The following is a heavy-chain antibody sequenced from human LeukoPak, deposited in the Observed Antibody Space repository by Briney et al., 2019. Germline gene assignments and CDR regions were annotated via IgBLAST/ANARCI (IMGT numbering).Heavy chain of an antibody. CDR2: INHSGVT. D-gene: IGHD3-10*01. CDR1: AESFSTYY. V-gene: IGHV4-34*01. J-gene: IGHJ4*02. Sequence: SETLPLTCAVYAESFSTYYWSWIRQPPGKGLEWIGDINHSGVTNYNPSLKSRVTMSVDTSENQFSLRLSSVTAADTAVYYCARRYPSVRGANLRPQEVRKYYFDYWGQGTLVTVSS. CDR3: ARRYPSVRGANLRPQEVRKYYFDY.